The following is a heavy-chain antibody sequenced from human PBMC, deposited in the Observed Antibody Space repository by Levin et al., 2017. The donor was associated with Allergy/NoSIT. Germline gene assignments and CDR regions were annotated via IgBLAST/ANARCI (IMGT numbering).Heavy chain of an antibody. CDR2: ISTSSSTI. CDR1: GFTFRNYR. V-gene: IGHV3-48*02. Sequence: GGSLRLSCAASGFTFRNYRMNWVRQAPGKGLEWVSYISTSSSTIYYADSVKGRFTISRDDAKNSLYLQMNSLRDEDTAVYYCARGFKGYFDRWGRGTLVTVSS. J-gene: IGHJ2*01. CDR3: ARGFKGYFDR.